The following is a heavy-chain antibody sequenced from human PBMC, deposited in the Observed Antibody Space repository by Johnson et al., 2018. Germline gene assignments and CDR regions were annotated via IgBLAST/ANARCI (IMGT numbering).Heavy chain of an antibody. CDR2: LYTGGRP. V-gene: IGHV3-66*02. J-gene: IGHJ6*03. D-gene: IGHD3-10*01. CDR3: ARERLERTLRGFILSRHMDV. CDR1: GITVSTNF. Sequence: EVRLVQSGGGLVQPGGSLRLSCAASGITVSTNFMSWVRPAPGTGLEWVSVLYTGGRPYYADSVKGRFTISRDNSKNTLYIQMNSLISEDTAVYYCARERLERTLRGFILSRHMDVWGKGTTFTVSS.